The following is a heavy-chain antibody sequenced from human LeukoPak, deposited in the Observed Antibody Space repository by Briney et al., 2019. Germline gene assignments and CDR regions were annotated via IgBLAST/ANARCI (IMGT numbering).Heavy chain of an antibody. CDR1: GFTVSSNY. CDR2: INGGGST. Sequence: GGSLRLSCAASGFTVSSNYMSWVRQAPGKGLEWVSVINGGGSTYYADSVKGRFTISKDNSKNTLYLQMNSLRAEDTAVYYCARARNNYDSSGYSALDYWGQGTLVTVSS. CDR3: ARARNNYDSSGYSALDY. D-gene: IGHD3-22*01. J-gene: IGHJ4*02. V-gene: IGHV3-53*01.